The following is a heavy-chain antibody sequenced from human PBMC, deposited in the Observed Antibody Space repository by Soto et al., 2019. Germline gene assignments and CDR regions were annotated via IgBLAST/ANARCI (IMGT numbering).Heavy chain of an antibody. V-gene: IGHV3-43*01. CDR3: AKDIGGTYYYDSSGYYDY. J-gene: IGHJ4*02. D-gene: IGHD3-22*01. Sequence: GGSLRLSCAASGFTFDDYTMHWVRQAPGKGLEWVSLISWDGCSTYYADSVKGRFTISRDNSKNSLYLQMNSLRTEDTALYYCAKDIGGTYYYDSSGYYDYWGQGT. CDR1: GFTFDDYT. CDR2: ISWDGCST.